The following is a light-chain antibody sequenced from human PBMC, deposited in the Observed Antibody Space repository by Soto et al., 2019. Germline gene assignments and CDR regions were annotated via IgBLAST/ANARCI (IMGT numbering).Light chain of an antibody. Sequence: QSALTQPPSASGSPGQSVTISCTGSSTDIGGHDYVSWYQQFPGKAPKLIIFDVSTRPSGVPDRFPGSKSVNTASLTISGLQAEDEADYYCSSYAGNMNLVFGGGTKLTV. J-gene: IGLJ2*01. CDR1: STDIGGHDY. CDR3: SSYAGNMNLV. CDR2: DVS. V-gene: IGLV2-8*01.